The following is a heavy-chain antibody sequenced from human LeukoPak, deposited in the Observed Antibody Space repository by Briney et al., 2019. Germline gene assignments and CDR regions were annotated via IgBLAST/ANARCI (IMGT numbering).Heavy chain of an antibody. J-gene: IGHJ6*03. D-gene: IGHD6-13*01. CDR1: GYTFTSYG. CDR3: ARVQGANIAAAVKGFSAYYYMDV. Sequence: ASVKVSCKASGYTFTSYGISWVRQAPGQGLEWMGWISAYNGNTHYAQKLQGRVTMTTDTSTSTAYMELRSLRSDDTAVYYCARVQGANIAAAVKGFSAYYYMDVWGKGTTVTVSS. V-gene: IGHV1-18*01. CDR2: ISAYNGNT.